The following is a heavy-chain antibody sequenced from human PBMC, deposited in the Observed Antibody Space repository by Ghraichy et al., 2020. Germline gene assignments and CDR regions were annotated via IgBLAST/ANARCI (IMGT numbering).Heavy chain of an antibody. CDR1: GASIDNYY. CDR2: FQSGETV. Sequence: SQTLALTCAVSGASIDNYYCAWIRQSPGKGLEWIGYFQSGETVNYNPSFKSRVNPSFQSRVTNSLDTPTNQFTLKLTSVTAADTAVYYCARNMITHIVFNGEPGDFVMDVWGKGTTVVVSS. CDR3: ARNMITHIVFNGEPGDFVMDV. V-gene: IGHV4-59*01. D-gene: IGHD3-16*01. J-gene: IGHJ6*04.